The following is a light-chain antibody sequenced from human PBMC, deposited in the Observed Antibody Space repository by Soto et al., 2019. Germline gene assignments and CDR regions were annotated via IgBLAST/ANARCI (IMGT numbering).Light chain of an antibody. CDR2: GAS. CDR1: QSVSSSY. J-gene: IGKJ3*01. Sequence: EIVLTQSPGTLSLSPGESATLSCRASQSVSSSYLAWYQQKPGQAPRLLIYGASSRATGIPDRFSGSGSGTDFTLTISRLEPADFAVYYCQQYGSSPPITFGPGTKVDIK. CDR3: QQYGSSPPIT. V-gene: IGKV3-20*01.